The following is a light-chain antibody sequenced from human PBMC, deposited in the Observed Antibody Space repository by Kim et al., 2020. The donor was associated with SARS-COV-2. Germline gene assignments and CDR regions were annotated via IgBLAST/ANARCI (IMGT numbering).Light chain of an antibody. V-gene: IGLV4-69*01. CDR3: QTWDSGPWV. J-gene: IGLJ3*02. Sequence: QLVLTQSPSASVSLGASVKLTCTLSSGHSTYAIAWHQQQPEKGPRYLMKVNSDGSHSKGDGIPDRFSGSSSGAERYLTISSLHSEDEADYYCQTWDSGPWVFGGGTQLTVL. CDR1: SGHSTYA. CDR2: VNSDGSH.